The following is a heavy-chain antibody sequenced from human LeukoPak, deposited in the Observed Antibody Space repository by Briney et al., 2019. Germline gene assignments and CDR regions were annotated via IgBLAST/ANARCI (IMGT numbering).Heavy chain of an antibody. D-gene: IGHD2-2*01. CDR2: INHSGST. V-gene: IGHV4-34*01. J-gene: IGHJ4*02. Sequence: TSETLSLTCAVYGGSFWSWIRQPPGKGLEWIGEINHSGSTNYNPSLKSRVIISVDTSKNQFSLKLSSVTAADTAVYYCARLVSSTSQSRAPFDYWGQGTLVTVSS. CDR1: GGSF. CDR3: ARLVSSTSQSRAPFDY.